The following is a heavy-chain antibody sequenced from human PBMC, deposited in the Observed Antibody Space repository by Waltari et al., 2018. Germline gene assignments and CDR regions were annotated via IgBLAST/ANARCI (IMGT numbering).Heavy chain of an antibody. CDR2: INAGNGNT. Sequence: QVQLVQSGAEVKKPGASVKVSCKASGYTFTSYAMHWGRQAPGQRLEWMGWINAGNGNTKYSQKFQGRVTITRDTSASTAYMELSSLRSEDTAVYYCARDARLRLGYYFDYWGQGTLVTVSS. J-gene: IGHJ4*02. V-gene: IGHV1-3*01. CDR3: ARDARLRLGYYFDY. CDR1: GYTFTSYA. D-gene: IGHD5-12*01.